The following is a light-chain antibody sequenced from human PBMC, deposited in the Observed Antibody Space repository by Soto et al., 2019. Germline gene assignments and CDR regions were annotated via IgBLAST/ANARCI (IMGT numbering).Light chain of an antibody. CDR3: QPYYSYPLT. Sequence: AIRITQSPASVSASTGDRVTITCRASQGISSYLAWYQQKPGKAPKLLIYAASTLQSGVPSRFSGSGSGTDFTLTISFLQSEASATYYGQPYYSYPLTFGVGAMVQ. CDR2: AAS. V-gene: IGKV1-8*01. CDR1: QGISSY. J-gene: IGKJ4*01.